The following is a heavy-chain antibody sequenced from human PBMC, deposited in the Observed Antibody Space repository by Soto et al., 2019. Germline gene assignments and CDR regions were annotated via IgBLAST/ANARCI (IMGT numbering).Heavy chain of an antibody. CDR2: ISGSGDNT. Sequence: EVQLLESGGGLVQPGGSLRLSCVASGFTFRSYAMSWVRQAPGKGLEWISGISGSGDNTYYADSVKGRFTISRDNSKNTLDLQMNSLRAEDTALYYCAREPGYYGLDVWGQGTTVAVSS. V-gene: IGHV3-23*01. J-gene: IGHJ6*02. CDR3: AREPGYYGLDV. CDR1: GFTFRSYA.